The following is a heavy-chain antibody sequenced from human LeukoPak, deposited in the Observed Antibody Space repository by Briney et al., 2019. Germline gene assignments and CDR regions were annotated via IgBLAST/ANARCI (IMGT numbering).Heavy chain of an antibody. CDR2: ISANSGNT. V-gene: IGHV1-18*01. CDR3: ARDVNYAFDY. CDR1: GYSFRRNG. J-gene: IGHJ4*02. Sequence: GASVKVSCKSSGYSFRRNGISWVRQAPGQGLEWMAWISANSGNTNDAQNFQDRVTLTTDTSTSTAYMELRSLRSDDTAVYYCARDVNYAFDYWGQGTLVTVSS. D-gene: IGHD3-16*01.